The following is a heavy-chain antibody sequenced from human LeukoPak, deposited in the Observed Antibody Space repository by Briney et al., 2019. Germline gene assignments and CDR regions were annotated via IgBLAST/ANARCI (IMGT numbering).Heavy chain of an antibody. Sequence: PGGSLRLSCAASGFTFSSYEMNWVRQAPGKGLEWVSYISNSGSTIYYADSVKGRFTISRDNAKNSLYLQMNSLRAEDTAVYYCARDGNNYYYYSYMDVWGKGTTVTISS. V-gene: IGHV3-48*03. D-gene: IGHD1-14*01. CDR2: ISNSGSTI. CDR1: GFTFSSYE. J-gene: IGHJ6*03. CDR3: ARDGNNYYYYSYMDV.